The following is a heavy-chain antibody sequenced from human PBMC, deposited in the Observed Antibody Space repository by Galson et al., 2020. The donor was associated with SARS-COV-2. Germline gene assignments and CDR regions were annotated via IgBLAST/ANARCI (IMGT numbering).Heavy chain of an antibody. CDR1: GYTFTSYG. J-gene: IGHJ6*03. CDR2: ISAYNGNT. Sequence: ASVKVSCKASGYTFTSYGISWVRQAPGQGLEWMGWISAYNGNTNYAQKLQGRVTMTTDTSTSTAYMELRSLRSDDTAVYYCARAGITGTVYYYFYYMVVWGKGTTVTVSS. CDR3: ARAGITGTVYYYFYYMVV. V-gene: IGHV1-18*01. D-gene: IGHD1-20*01.